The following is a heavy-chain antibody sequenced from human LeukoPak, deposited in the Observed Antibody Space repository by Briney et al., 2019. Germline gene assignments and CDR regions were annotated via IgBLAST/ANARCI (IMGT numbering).Heavy chain of an antibody. CDR3: ARVGRVGMDV. J-gene: IGHJ6*02. Sequence: SQTLSLTSAVSGGSISSGGYSWSWIRQPPGKGLEWIGYIYHSGSTYYNPSLKSRVTISVDRSKNQFSLKLSSVTAADTAVYYCARVGRVGMDVWGQGTTVTVSS. CDR1: GGSISSGGYS. V-gene: IGHV4-30-2*01. CDR2: IYHSGST.